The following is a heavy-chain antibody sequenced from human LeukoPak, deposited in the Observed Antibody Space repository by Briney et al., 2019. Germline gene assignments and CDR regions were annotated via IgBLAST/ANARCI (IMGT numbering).Heavy chain of an antibody. Sequence: ASVKVSCKASGGTFSSYAISWVRQAPGQGLEWMGGIIPIFGTANYAQKFQGRVTITADESTSTAYMELSSLRSEDTAVYYCARDRTAAGLYWYFDLWGRGTLVTVSS. CDR3: ARDRTAAGLYWYFDL. CDR1: GGTFSSYA. V-gene: IGHV1-69*13. D-gene: IGHD6-13*01. J-gene: IGHJ2*01. CDR2: IIPIFGTA.